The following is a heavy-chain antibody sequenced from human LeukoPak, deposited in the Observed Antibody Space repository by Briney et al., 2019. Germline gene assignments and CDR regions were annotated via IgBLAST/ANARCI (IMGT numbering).Heavy chain of an antibody. CDR3: ARYLGSGRNWLDP. J-gene: IGHJ5*02. CDR1: GLTLSSNG. CDR2: IWSNGNNK. V-gene: IGHV3-33*01. D-gene: IGHD6-19*01. Sequence: GMSLRLSCAASGLTLSSNGMHWVRQAPGKGLEWVAVIWSNGNNKNYADSVKGRFTISRDTSKNTLYLQMNSLRVEDTAMYYCARYLGSGRNWLDPWGQGTLVTVSS.